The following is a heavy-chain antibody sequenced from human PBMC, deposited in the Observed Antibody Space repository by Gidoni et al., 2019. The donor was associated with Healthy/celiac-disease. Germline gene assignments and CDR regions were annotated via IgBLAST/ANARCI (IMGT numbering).Heavy chain of an antibody. J-gene: IGHJ5*02. CDR2: ISDDGSNK. Sequence: QVQLVESGGGVVQPGRSLRLSCAASGFTFSSYAMHWVRQAPGKGLEWVAVISDDGSNKYYADSVKGRFTISRDNSKNTLYLQMNSLRAEDTAVYYCARDPSPGYCSGGSCLEVEGWFDPWGQGTLVTVSS. CDR3: ARDPSPGYCSGGSCLEVEGWFDP. CDR1: GFTFSSYA. D-gene: IGHD2-15*01. V-gene: IGHV3-30-3*01.